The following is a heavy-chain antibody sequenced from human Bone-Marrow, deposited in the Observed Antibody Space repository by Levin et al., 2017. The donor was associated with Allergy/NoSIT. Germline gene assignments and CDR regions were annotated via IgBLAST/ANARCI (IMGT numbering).Heavy chain of an antibody. V-gene: IGHV3-9*01. CDR2: ISWNSATI. D-gene: IGHD3-10*01. CDR1: GFSFDDYA. J-gene: IGHJ6*02. CDR3: AKDRDLGGSGSFGGGMDG. Sequence: SGGSLRLSCAASGFSFDDYAMHWVRQTPGRGLEWVSGISWNSATIGYADSVKGRFSISRDNAKNSLYLQMNSLRVEDTALYYCAKDRDLGGSGSFGGGMDGWGQGTRVTVSS.